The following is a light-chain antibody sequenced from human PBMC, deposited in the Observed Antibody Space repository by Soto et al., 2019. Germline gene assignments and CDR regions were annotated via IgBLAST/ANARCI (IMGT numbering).Light chain of an antibody. V-gene: IGKV2-28*01. J-gene: IGKJ2*01. CDR3: MQVLQTRP. CDR2: LGF. CDR1: QNLLYSDGYTY. Sequence: DIVMTQSPLSLPVTPGEPASISCRSSQNLLYSDGYTYLDWYLQKPGQSPQLLIYLGFNRASGVPDRFSGSGSGTDFTLQISRVEAEDSEVYYCMQVLQTRPFGQGTKVEIK.